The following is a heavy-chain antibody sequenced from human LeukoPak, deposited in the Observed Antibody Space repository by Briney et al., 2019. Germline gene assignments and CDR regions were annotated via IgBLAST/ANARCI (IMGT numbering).Heavy chain of an antibody. V-gene: IGHV4-4*02. CDR1: GGSVTSTNG. CDR2: VHLDGRT. J-gene: IGHJ4*02. CDR3: AREGGFYRPLDY. D-gene: IGHD3-3*01. Sequence: SETLSLTCDVSGGSVTSTNGWTWVRQPPGKGLEWIGEVHLDGRTNYNPSLKSRLTMSVDLSENHVSLKLTSVTAADTAVYYCAREGGFYRPLDYSGQGTLVTVSS.